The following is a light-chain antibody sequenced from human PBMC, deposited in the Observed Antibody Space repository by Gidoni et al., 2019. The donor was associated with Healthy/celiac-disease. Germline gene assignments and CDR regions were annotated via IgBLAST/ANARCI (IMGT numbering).Light chain of an antibody. Sequence: DIVLTQSPGTLSLSPGERATLACRASQRVSSSYLAWYQQKPGQAPRLLIYGASSRATGIPDRFSGSGSGTDFTLTISRLEPEDFEVYYCQQYGSSPTWTFGQGTKVEIK. CDR3: QQYGSSPTWT. J-gene: IGKJ1*01. CDR2: GAS. V-gene: IGKV3-20*01. CDR1: QRVSSSY.